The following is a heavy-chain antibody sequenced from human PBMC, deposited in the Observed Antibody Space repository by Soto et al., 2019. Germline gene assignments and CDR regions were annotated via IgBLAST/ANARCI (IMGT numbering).Heavy chain of an antibody. Sequence: QLQLQESGPGLVKPSETLSLTCTVSGGSISSSSYYGGWIRQPPGKGLEWIGRICYSGSTYYNPSLKSRVTISVDTSKNQFSLKLSSVTAADTAVYYCAQLYGSGSETWGQGTLVTVSS. V-gene: IGHV4-39*01. CDR3: AQLYGSGSET. CDR2: ICYSGST. J-gene: IGHJ4*02. CDR1: GGSISSSSYY. D-gene: IGHD3-10*01.